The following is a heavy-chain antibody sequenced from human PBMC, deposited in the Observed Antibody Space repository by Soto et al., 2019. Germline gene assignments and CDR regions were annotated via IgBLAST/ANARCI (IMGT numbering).Heavy chain of an antibody. J-gene: IGHJ4*02. CDR3: ARVGRLHYFDY. CDR2: ISYDGSNK. D-gene: IGHD4-17*01. V-gene: IGHV3-30-3*01. CDR1: GFTFSSYA. Sequence: QVQLVESGGGVVQPGRSLRLSCAASGFTFSSYAMHWVRQAPGKGLEWVAVISYDGSNKSYADSVKGRFTISRDNSKNTMFLQMNSLRAEDTAVYYCARVGRLHYFDYWGQGTLVTVSS.